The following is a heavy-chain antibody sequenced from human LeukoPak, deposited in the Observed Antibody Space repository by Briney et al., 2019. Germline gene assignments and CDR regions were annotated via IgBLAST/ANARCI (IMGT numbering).Heavy chain of an antibody. J-gene: IGHJ3*02. V-gene: IGHV4-34*01. D-gene: IGHD3-9*01. Sequence: SETLSLTCAVYGGSFSGYYWSWIRQPPGKGLEWIGEINHSGSTNYNPSLKSRVTISVDTSKNQFPLKLSSVTAADTAVYYCARVLRYFDWLLPYDAFDIWGQGTMVTVSS. CDR2: INHSGST. CDR1: GGSFSGYY. CDR3: ARVLRYFDWLLPYDAFDI.